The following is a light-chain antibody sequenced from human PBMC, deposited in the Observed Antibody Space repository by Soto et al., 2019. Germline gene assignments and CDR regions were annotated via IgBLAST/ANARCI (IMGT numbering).Light chain of an antibody. CDR3: QQRSNWPPLT. Sequence: EIVLTQSPATLSLSPGERAPLSCRASQSVSSYLAWYQQKPGQAPRLLIYDASNRANGIPARFSGSGSGTDFTLPISSLEPEDFAVYYCQQRSNWPPLTFGGGTKVEIK. V-gene: IGKV3-11*01. CDR1: QSVSSY. J-gene: IGKJ4*01. CDR2: DAS.